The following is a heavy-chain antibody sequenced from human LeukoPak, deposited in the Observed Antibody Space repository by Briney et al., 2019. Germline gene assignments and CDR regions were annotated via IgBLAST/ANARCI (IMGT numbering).Heavy chain of an antibody. Sequence: SVKVSCKASGGTFSSYAISWVRQAPGQGLKWMGRIIPILGIANYAQKFQGRVTITADKSTSTAYMELSSLRSEDTAVYYCARSGNGYSGANFDYWGQGTLVTVSS. CDR1: GGTFSSYA. CDR2: IIPILGIA. D-gene: IGHD3-3*01. V-gene: IGHV1-69*04. CDR3: ARSGNGYSGANFDY. J-gene: IGHJ4*02.